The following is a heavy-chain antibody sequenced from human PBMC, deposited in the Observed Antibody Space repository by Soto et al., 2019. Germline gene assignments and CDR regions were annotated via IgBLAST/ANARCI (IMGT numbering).Heavy chain of an antibody. D-gene: IGHD3-10*01. Sequence: QVQLQESGPGLVKPSETLSLTCTVSGDSISRYYWSWIRLSPGKGLEWIGYIYYSGETNYNPSVKSRVTISVDRTKNQFSLKLSSVTAADTAVYYCARDQRGEFLKGSGMDVWGQGTTVTVSS. V-gene: IGHV4-59*01. CDR1: GDSISRYY. CDR2: IYYSGET. CDR3: ARDQRGEFLKGSGMDV. J-gene: IGHJ6*02.